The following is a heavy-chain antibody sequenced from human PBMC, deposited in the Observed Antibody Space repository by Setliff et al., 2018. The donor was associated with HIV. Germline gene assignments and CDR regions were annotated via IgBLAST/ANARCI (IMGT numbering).Heavy chain of an antibody. CDR3: ARDLGLRNSYGRTDY. CDR2: INSDGSSA. V-gene: IGHV3-74*01. D-gene: IGHD5-18*01. CDR1: GFTFSSYW. J-gene: IGHJ4*02. Sequence: LSCAASGFTFSSYWMHWVRQAPGKGLAWVSRINSDGSSASYADSVKGRFTIFRDNARNTLYLQMNSLKAEDTAVYYCARDLGLRNSYGRTDYWGPGTLVTVSS.